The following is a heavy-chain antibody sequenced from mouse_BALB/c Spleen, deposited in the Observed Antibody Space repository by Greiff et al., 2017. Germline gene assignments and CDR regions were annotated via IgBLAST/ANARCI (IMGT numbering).Heavy chain of an antibody. D-gene: IGHD1-1*01. V-gene: IGHV2-6-7*01. Sequence: VMLVESGPGLVAPSQTLSITCTVSGFSFTGYGVNWVRQTPGKGLEWLGMIWGDGSTDYNSALKSRLSISKDNSKSQVFLKMNSLHTDDTARYYCARAIRKGSYFDDWGQGTTVTVSS. J-gene: IGHJ2*01. CDR2: IWGDGST. CDR3: ARAIRKGSYFDD. CDR1: GFSFTGYG.